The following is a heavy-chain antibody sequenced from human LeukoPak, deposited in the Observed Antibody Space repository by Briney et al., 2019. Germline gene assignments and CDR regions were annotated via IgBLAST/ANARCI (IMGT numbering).Heavy chain of an antibody. CDR2: IIPILGIA. V-gene: IGHV1-69*04. Sequence: ASVKVSCKASGGTFSSYAISWVRQAPGQGLEWMGRIIPILGIANYAQKFQGRVTITADKSTSTAYMELSSLRSEDTAVYYCARDPDYGGNLDYWGQGTLVTVSS. J-gene: IGHJ4*02. D-gene: IGHD4-23*01. CDR3: ARDPDYGGNLDY. CDR1: GGTFSSYA.